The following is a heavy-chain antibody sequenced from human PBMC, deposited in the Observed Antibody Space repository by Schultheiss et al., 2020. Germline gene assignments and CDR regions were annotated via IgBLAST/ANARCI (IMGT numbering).Heavy chain of an antibody. CDR1: GGSISSYY. J-gene: IGHJ4*02. V-gene: IGHV4-59*12. D-gene: IGHD3-16*01. CDR2: IYYSGST. Sequence: SETLSLTCTVSGGSISSYYWSWIRQPPGKGLEWIGYIYYSGSTNYNPSLKSRVTISVDTSKNHFSLRLTSVTAADTAVYYCARWATFGGVTHWGQGTLVTVSS. CDR3: ARWATFGGVTH.